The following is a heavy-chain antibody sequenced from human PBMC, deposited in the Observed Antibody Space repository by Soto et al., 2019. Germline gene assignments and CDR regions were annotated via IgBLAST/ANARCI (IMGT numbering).Heavy chain of an antibody. CDR1: GFSLSTNGVS. CDR3: AHGKIPAAMGPNWFDP. Sequence: SGPTLVNPTETLTLMCTFSGFSLSTNGVSEGKNRQPPGKDLEWLALIYWNDDKRYSPSLKSRLTITKDTSKNQVVLTMTNMDPVDTATYYCAHGKIPAAMGPNWFDPWGQGTLVTVSS. D-gene: IGHD2-2*01. CDR2: IYWNDDK. J-gene: IGHJ5*02. V-gene: IGHV2-5*01.